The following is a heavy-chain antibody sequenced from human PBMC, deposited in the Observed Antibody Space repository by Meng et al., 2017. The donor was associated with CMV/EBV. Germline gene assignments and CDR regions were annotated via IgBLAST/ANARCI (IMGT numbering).Heavy chain of an antibody. J-gene: IGHJ4*02. D-gene: IGHD1-7*01. CDR2: IIPIFGTA. CDR3: ARGSGAGTTWSYFDY. V-gene: IGHV1-69*12. CDR1: GGTFSSYA. Sequence: QVRLVQAGAGVKKPGSAGKVSCKASGGTFSSYAISWVRQAPGQGLEWMGGIIPIFGTANYAQKFQGRVTITADESTSTAYMELSSLRSEDTAVYYCARGSGAGTTWSYFDYWGQGTLVTVSS.